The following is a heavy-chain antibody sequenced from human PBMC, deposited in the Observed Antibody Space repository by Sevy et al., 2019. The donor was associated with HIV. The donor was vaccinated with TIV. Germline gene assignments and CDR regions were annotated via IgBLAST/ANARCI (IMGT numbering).Heavy chain of an antibody. D-gene: IGHD3-22*01. J-gene: IGHJ5*02. CDR3: LRSGGAYDAGFDP. V-gene: IGHV3-48*03. CDR1: GFTFSSYE. CDR2: ISTSGKST. Sequence: GGSLRLSCVASGFTFSSYEMNWVRQAPGKGLEWVSKISTSGKSTFYADSVEGRVTISRDNTKNSVFLETNNLRVEDTAVYYCLRSGGAYDAGFDPWGQEPWSPSPQ.